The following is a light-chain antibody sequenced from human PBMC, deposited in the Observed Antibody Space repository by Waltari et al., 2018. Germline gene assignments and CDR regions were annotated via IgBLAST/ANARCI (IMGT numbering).Light chain of an antibody. V-gene: IGKV1-39*01. J-gene: IGKJ3*01. CDR3: QQSYSTVFT. Sequence: DIQMTQSPSSLSASVGDRVTITCRVSQSISSYLNWYPQKPGKAPKLLIYAASSLQSGVPSRFSGSGSGTDFTLTISSLQPEDFATYYCQQSYSTVFTFGPGTKVDIK. CDR2: AAS. CDR1: QSISSY.